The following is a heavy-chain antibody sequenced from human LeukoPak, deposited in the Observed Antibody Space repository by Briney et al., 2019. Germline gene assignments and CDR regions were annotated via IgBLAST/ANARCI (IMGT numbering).Heavy chain of an antibody. V-gene: IGHV1-69*02. D-gene: IGHD2-2*01. J-gene: IGHJ3*02. CDR2: IIPILGIA. CDR1: GGTFSSYT. Sequence: SVKVSCKASGGTFSSYTISWVRRAPGQGLEWMGRIIPILGIANYAQKFQGRVTITADKSTSTAYMELSSPRSEDTAVYYCALPIVVVPAAPTDAFDIWGQGTMVTVSS. CDR3: ALPIVVVPAAPTDAFDI.